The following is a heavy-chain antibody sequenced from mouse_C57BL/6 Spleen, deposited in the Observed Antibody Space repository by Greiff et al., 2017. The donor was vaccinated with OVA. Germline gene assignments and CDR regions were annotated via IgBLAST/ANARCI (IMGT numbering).Heavy chain of an antibody. Sequence: EVKLMESGGDLVKPGGSLKLSCAASGFTFSSYGMSWVRQTPDKRLEWVATISSGGSYTYYPDSVKGRFTISRDNAKNTLYLQMSSLKSEDTAMYYCAREAAGAMDYWGQGTSVTVSS. CDR1: GFTFSSYG. V-gene: IGHV5-6*01. J-gene: IGHJ4*01. CDR3: AREAAGAMDY. CDR2: ISSGGSYT.